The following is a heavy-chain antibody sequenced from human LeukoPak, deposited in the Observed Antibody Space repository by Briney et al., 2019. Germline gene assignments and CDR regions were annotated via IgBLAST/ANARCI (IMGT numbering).Heavy chain of an antibody. D-gene: IGHD6-19*01. V-gene: IGHV4-38-2*02. CDR2: GYHIGST. CDR1: GYSISSGYY. CDR3: ARSSVTGYYYGMDV. Sequence: ASETLSLTCTVSGYSISSGYYWGWIRQPPGKGLEWIGSGYHIGSTYFNPSLRSRVTILIDIFKNQFSLKMSSVTAADTAIYYCARSSVTGYYYGMDVWGQGTTVTVSS. J-gene: IGHJ6*02.